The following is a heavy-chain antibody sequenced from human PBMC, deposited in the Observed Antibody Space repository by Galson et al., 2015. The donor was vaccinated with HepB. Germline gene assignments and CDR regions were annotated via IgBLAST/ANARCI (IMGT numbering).Heavy chain of an antibody. CDR2: IIPMFGTG. J-gene: IGHJ5*02. CDR3: ARGDFSGLFLSYFDP. V-gene: IGHV1-69*13. Sequence: SVKVSCKASGGTFSSDAISWLRQAPGQGPEWVGGIIPMFGTGNFAQKFEGRVTITADDSTSTVYMVLTSLTSEDTAVYYCARGDFSGLFLSYFDPWGQGTLVTVSS. D-gene: IGHD6-25*01. CDR1: GGTFSSDA.